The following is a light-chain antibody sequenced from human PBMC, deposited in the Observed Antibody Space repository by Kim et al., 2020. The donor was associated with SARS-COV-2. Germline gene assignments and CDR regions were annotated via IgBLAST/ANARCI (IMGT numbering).Light chain of an antibody. CDR3: QQYNNWPHS. J-gene: IGKJ2*01. CDR1: QSVSTD. CDR2: GAS. Sequence: SVSPGERATLSCRASQSVSTDLAWYQQKPGQAPRLLIYGASTGATGIPARFSGSGSGTEFTLTISSLQSEDFALYYCQQYNNWPHSFGQGTNLEIK. V-gene: IGKV3-15*01.